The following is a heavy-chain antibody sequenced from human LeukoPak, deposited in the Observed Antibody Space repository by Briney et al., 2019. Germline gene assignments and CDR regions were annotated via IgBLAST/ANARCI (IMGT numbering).Heavy chain of an antibody. Sequence: PGGSLRLSCAASGFPFSTYAMSWVRQAPGKGLEWVSVISGSGGDTYYADSVKGRFTISGDNSKNTVYLQMNSLRAEDTALYYCAKGGVHGDYYFDYWGQGTLVTVSS. CDR1: GFPFSTYA. J-gene: IGHJ4*02. CDR2: ISGSGGDT. D-gene: IGHD4-17*01. V-gene: IGHV3-23*01. CDR3: AKGGVHGDYYFDY.